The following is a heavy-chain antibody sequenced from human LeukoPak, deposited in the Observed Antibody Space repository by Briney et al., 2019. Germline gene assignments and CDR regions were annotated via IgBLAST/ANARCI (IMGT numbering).Heavy chain of an antibody. CDR1: GVTFSSYE. J-gene: IGHJ6*02. Sequence: GGSLRLSCAASGVTFSSYEMNWVRQAPGKGLEWVSYISSSGNTIYYADSVKGRFTISRDNAKNSVYLKMNSLRAEDTAVYYCARGGGYYGSGSLHYYYYGMDVWGQGTTVTVSS. CDR3: ARGGGYYGSGSLHYYYYGMDV. CDR2: ISSSGNTI. D-gene: IGHD3-10*01. V-gene: IGHV3-48*03.